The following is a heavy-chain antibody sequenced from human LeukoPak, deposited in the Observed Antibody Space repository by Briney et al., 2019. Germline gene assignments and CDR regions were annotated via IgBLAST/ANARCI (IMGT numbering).Heavy chain of an antibody. CDR2: ISIRSSTI. V-gene: IGHV3-48*01. CDR1: GSTFSSYS. J-gene: IGHJ5*02. CDR3: ARDTYYYDSSGYSGWFDP. D-gene: IGHD3-22*01. Sequence: GGSLRLSCAASGSTFSSYSMAWVRQAPGKGLEWVSYISIRSSTIYYADSVKGRFTISRDNAKNSLYVQMNSLRAEDTAVYYCARDTYYYDSSGYSGWFDPWGQGTLVTVSS.